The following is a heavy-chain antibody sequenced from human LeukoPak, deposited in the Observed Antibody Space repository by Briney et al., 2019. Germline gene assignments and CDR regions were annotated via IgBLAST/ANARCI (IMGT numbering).Heavy chain of an antibody. CDR1: GFTFTTYW. Sequence: GGSLRLSCAASGFTFTTYWMSWVRQAPGKGLERVANIKQDGSEKYYVDSVKGRFTISRDNAKNSLYLQMNSLRAEDTAVYYCARDRRTYYYYYYMDVWGKGTTVAVSS. CDR3: ARDRRTYYYYYYMDV. CDR2: IKQDGSEK. D-gene: IGHD1-14*01. V-gene: IGHV3-7*01. J-gene: IGHJ6*03.